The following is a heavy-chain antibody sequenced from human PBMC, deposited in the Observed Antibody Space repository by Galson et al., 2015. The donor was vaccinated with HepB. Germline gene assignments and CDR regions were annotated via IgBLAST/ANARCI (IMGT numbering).Heavy chain of an antibody. D-gene: IGHD1-7*01. Sequence: SVKVSCKASGSTFTNYATTWVRQAPGQGLEWMGWISTYNGNTNYAQKLRGRVTMTTDTSTSTSYMELRSLRSDDTAVYYCVRVKGSNFDAFEIWGQGTRVTVSS. J-gene: IGHJ3*02. CDR2: ISTYNGNT. CDR3: VRVKGSNFDAFEI. CDR1: GSTFTNYA. V-gene: IGHV1-18*01.